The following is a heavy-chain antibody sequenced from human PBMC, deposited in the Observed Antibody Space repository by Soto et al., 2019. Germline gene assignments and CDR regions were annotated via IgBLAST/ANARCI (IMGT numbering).Heavy chain of an antibody. Sequence: QVQLVQSGAEVKKPGASVKVSCKASGYTFTSYGISWVRQAPGQGLEWMGWISVHNGNTKYAQKLQGRVTMTTDTTTSTAYMEVRRLRSDDTAVYYCARDLNLGLGDYWGQGTLVTVSS. CDR3: ARDLNLGLGDY. CDR2: ISVHNGNT. D-gene: IGHD7-27*01. CDR1: GYTFTSYG. V-gene: IGHV1-18*01. J-gene: IGHJ4*02.